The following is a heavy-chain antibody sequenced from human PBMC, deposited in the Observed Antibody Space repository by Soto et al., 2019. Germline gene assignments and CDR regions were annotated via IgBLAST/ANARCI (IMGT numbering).Heavy chain of an antibody. J-gene: IGHJ6*02. CDR2: INPGDSDI. CDR1: GYSFTTYC. Sequence: PGESLKSSCKASGYSFTTYCIAWVRQMPGKGLEWMGIINPGDSDIRYSPSFQGQVTISADNSISTAYLQWSSLKASDTAMYYCARHEQFYYYYYGMDVWGQGTAVTVSS. V-gene: IGHV5-51*01. CDR3: ARHEQFYYYYYGMDV. D-gene: IGHD4-4*01.